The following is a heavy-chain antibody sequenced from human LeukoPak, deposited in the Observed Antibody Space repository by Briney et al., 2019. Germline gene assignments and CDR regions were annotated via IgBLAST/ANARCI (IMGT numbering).Heavy chain of an antibody. CDR3: ARDRRVGGIMGYFDY. CDR2: ISAYNGNT. Sequence: ASVKVSFKASGYTFISYGISWVRQAPGQGLEWMGWISAYNGNTNYAQKLQARVTMTTDTSTSTAYMELRSLRSDDTAVYYCARDRRVGGIMGYFDYWGQGALVTVSS. CDR1: GYTFISYG. V-gene: IGHV1-18*01. D-gene: IGHD1-26*01. J-gene: IGHJ4*02.